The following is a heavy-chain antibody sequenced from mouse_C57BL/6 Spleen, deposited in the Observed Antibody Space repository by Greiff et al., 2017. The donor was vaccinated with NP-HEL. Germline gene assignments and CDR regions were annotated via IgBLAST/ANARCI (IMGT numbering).Heavy chain of an antibody. CDR3: ARGYYGSRGYYFDY. V-gene: IGHV1-59*01. D-gene: IGHD1-1*01. CDR1: GYTFTSYW. CDR2: IDPSDSYT. Sequence: QVQLKQSGAELVRPGTSVKLSCKASGYTFTSYWMHWVKQRPGQGLEWIGVIDPSDSYTNYNQKFKGKATLTVDTSSSTAYMQLSSLTSEDSAVYYCARGYYGSRGYYFDYWGQGTTLTVSS. J-gene: IGHJ2*01.